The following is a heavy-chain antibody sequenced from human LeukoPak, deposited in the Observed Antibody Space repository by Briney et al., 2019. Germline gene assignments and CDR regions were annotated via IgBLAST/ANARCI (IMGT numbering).Heavy chain of an antibody. D-gene: IGHD6-6*01. CDR2: INHSGST. CDR1: GGSFSGYY. V-gene: IGHV4-34*01. J-gene: IGHJ4*02. Sequence: PSETLSLTCAVYGGSFSGYYWSWIRQPPGKGLEWIGEINHSGSTNYNPSLKSRVTISVDTSKNQFSLKLSSVTAADTAVYYCARGPRPIAARPFDYWGQGTLVTVSS. CDR3: ARGPRPIAARPFDY.